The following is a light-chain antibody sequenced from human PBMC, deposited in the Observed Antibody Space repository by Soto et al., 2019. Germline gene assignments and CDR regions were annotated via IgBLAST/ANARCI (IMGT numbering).Light chain of an antibody. J-gene: IGKJ5*01. Sequence: EIVLTQSPATLSLSPGERATLSCRASQSVSGFLAWYRQKPGQAPRLLIYDASKRATGIPARFSGSGSATDFTLTISSLEPEDFAVYYCQQRSTWPLTFGQGTRLEIK. CDR2: DAS. V-gene: IGKV3-11*01. CDR1: QSVSGF. CDR3: QQRSTWPLT.